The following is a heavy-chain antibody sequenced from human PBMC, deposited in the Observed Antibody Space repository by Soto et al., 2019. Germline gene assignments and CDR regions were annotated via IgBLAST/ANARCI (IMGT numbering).Heavy chain of an antibody. CDR1: GFTFSDYY. CDR2: ISSGGSTI. J-gene: IGHJ5*02. V-gene: IGHV3-11*01. CDR3: ARVLVPDDIYWFDP. D-gene: IGHD2-2*01. Sequence: QVQLVESGGGLVKPGGSLRLSCAASGFTFSDYYMTWIRQAPGKGLEWVSYISSGGSTIDYADSVKGRFTISRDNAKNSLYLQMNSLRAEDTAVYYCARVLVPDDIYWFDPWGQGTLVTVCS.